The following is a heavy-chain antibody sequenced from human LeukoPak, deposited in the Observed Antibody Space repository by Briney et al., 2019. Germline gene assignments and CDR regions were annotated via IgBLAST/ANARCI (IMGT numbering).Heavy chain of an antibody. CDR3: ARAHSESYYMDV. Sequence: PSETLSLTCAVYGGSFSGYYWSWIRQPPGKGLEWIGEINHSGSTNYNPSLKSRVTISVDTSKNQFSLKLSSVTVADTAVYYCARAHSESYYMDVWGKGTTVTVSS. V-gene: IGHV4-34*01. J-gene: IGHJ6*03. CDR2: INHSGST. CDR1: GGSFSGYY. D-gene: IGHD4-11*01.